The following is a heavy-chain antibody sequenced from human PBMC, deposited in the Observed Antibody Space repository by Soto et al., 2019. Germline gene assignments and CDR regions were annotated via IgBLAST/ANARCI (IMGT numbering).Heavy chain of an antibody. D-gene: IGHD5-12*01. CDR2: IIPIFGTA. Sequence: QVQLVQSGAEVKKPGSSVKVSCKASGGTFSSYAISWVRQAPGQGLEWMGGIIPIFGTANYAQKFQGRVTITADESTSTAYMELRSLRSEDTAVYYCARGPPPHTRWLQLFSPFDYWGQGTLVTVSS. CDR1: GGTFSSYA. V-gene: IGHV1-69*01. J-gene: IGHJ4*02. CDR3: ARGPPPHTRWLQLFSPFDY.